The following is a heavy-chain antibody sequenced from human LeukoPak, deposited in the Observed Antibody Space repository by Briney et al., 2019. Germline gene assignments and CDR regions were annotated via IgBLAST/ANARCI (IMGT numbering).Heavy chain of an antibody. CDR2: FDPEDGET. D-gene: IGHD6-13*01. CDR1: GYTLTELS. V-gene: IGHV1-24*01. Sequence: GASVKVSCKVSGYTLTELSMHWVRQAPGKGLEWMGGFDPEDGETIYAQKFQGRVTMTEDTSTDTAYMELSSLRSEGTAVYYCATMAAEGENWFDPWGQGTLVTVSS. J-gene: IGHJ5*02. CDR3: ATMAAEGENWFDP.